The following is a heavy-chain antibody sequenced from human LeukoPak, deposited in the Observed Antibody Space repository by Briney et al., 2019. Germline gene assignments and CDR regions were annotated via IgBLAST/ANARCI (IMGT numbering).Heavy chain of an antibody. V-gene: IGHV1-24*01. CDR1: GYTLTELS. D-gene: IGHD1-26*01. J-gene: IGHJ5*02. Sequence: ASVKVSCKVSGYTLTELSMRWVRQAPGKGLEWMGGFDPEDGETIYAQKFQGRVTMTEDTSTDTAYMELSSLRSEDTAVYYCARVTIVGAMGGWFDPWGQGTLVTVSS. CDR3: ARVTIVGAMGGWFDP. CDR2: FDPEDGET.